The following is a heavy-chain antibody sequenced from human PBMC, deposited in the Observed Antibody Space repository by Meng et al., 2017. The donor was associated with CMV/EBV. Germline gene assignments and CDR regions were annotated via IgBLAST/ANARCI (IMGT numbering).Heavy chain of an antibody. J-gene: IGHJ5*02. D-gene: IGHD2-15*01. CDR1: GDSVSSNSAA. CDR3: AGEEVVAAAGGGFDP. Sequence: SQTLSLTCAISGDSVSSNSAAWNWIRQSPSRGLEWLGRTYYRSKWYNDYAVSVKSRITINPDTSKNQFSLQLNSVTPEDTAVYYCAGEEVVAAAGGGFDPWGQGTLVTVSS. CDR2: TYYRSKWYN. V-gene: IGHV6-1*01.